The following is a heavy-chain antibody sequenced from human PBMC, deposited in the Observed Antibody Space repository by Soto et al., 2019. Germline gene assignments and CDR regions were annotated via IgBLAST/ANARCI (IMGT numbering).Heavy chain of an antibody. CDR2: IYHSGST. V-gene: IGHV4-30-2*01. J-gene: IGHJ4*02. CDR1: GGSISSGGYS. D-gene: IGHD4-17*01. Sequence: SETLSLTCAVSGGSISSGGYSWSWIRQPPGKGLEWIGYIYHSGSTYYNPSLKSRVTISVDRSKNQFSLKLSSVTAADTAVYYCAREVHDYGDYVYDYWGQGTLVTVS. CDR3: AREVHDYGDYVYDY.